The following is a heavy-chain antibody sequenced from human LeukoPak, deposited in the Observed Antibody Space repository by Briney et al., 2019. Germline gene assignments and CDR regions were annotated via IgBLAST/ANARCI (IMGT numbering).Heavy chain of an antibody. Sequence: PGGSLRLSCAASGFTFSSYSMNWIRQPPGKGLEWIGYIYYSGSTNYNPSLKSRVTISVDTSKNQFSLKLSSVTAADTAVYYCARQGDCSGGSCYSFDYWGQGTLVTVSS. CDR3: ARQGDCSGGSCYSFDY. CDR1: GFTFSSYS. CDR2: IYYSGST. V-gene: IGHV4-59*08. J-gene: IGHJ4*02. D-gene: IGHD2-15*01.